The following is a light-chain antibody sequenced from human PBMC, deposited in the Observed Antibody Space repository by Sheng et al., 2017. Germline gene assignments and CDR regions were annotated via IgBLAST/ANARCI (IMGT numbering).Light chain of an antibody. CDR1: DANIGRNS. CDR3: SSFTSSSTV. CDR2: DNN. Sequence: QSVLTQPPSVYAAPGQKVTISCSGSDANIGRNSVSWYQQVPGKGPKLLIYDNNERPSGVPDRFSGSKSATSATLDISGLQTGDEAEYYCSSFTSSSTVFGTGTKVTVL. J-gene: IGLJ1*01. V-gene: IGLV1-51*01.